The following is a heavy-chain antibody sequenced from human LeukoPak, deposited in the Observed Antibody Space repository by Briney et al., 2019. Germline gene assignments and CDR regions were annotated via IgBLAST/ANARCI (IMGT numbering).Heavy chain of an antibody. D-gene: IGHD3-3*02. V-gene: IGHV3-48*02. CDR1: GFTFSTYS. CDR3: ARDRVFTFWW. J-gene: IGHJ4*02. Sequence: PGGSLRLSCAASGFTFSTYSMNWVRQAPGKGLEWLSYITSDSGTIYYADSVRGRFTISRDNAKNSLYLQMDSLRDEDTAVYYCARDRVFTFWWWGQGTLVTVSS. CDR2: ITSDSGTI.